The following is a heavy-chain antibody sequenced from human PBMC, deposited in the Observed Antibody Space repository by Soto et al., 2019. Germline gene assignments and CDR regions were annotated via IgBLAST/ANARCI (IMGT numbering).Heavy chain of an antibody. CDR3: ARFPERGSTTSPTAVTFDS. CDR1: GGSISSSNW. D-gene: IGHD2-2*01. V-gene: IGHV4-4*02. J-gene: IGHJ4*02. Sequence: SETLSLTCAVSGGSISSSNWWSWVRQPPGKGLEWIGEIYHSGSTNYNPSLKSRVTISVDMSQNQFSLKLSSVTAADTAVYYCARFPERGSTTSPTAVTFDSWGQGTLVTVSS. CDR2: IYHSGST.